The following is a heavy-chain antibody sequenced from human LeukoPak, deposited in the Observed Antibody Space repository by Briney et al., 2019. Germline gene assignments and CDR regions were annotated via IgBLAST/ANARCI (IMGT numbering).Heavy chain of an antibody. D-gene: IGHD3-10*01. CDR3: ARHYYGSGSYYKICAWFDP. J-gene: IGHJ5*02. V-gene: IGHV6-1*01. CDR1: GDSVSSNSAA. CDR2: TYYRSKWYN. Sequence: SQTLSLTCAISGDSVSSNSAAWNWIRQSPSRGLEWLGRTYYRSKWYNDYAVSVKSRITINPDTSKNQFSLQLNSVTPEDTAVYYCARHYYGSGSYYKICAWFDPWGQGTLVTVSS.